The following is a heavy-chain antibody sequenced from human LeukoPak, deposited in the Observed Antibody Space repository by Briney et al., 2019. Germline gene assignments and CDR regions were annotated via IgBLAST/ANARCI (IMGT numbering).Heavy chain of an antibody. J-gene: IGHJ4*02. CDR2: IIPIFGTA. V-gene: IGHV1-69*13. D-gene: IGHD6-13*01. CDR1: GGTFSSYA. CDR3: ARGPIAAAANWFDY. Sequence: GASVKVSCKASGGTFSSYAISWVRQAPGQGLEWMGGIIPIFGTANYAQKFQGRVTITADESTSTAYMELSSLRSEDTAVYYCARGPIAAAANWFDYWGQGTLVTVSS.